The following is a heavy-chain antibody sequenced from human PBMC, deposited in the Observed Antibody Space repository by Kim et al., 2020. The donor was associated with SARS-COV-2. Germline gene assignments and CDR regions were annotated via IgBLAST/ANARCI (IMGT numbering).Heavy chain of an antibody. D-gene: IGHD3-10*01. V-gene: IGHV3-23*01. J-gene: IGHJ4*02. CDR2: GSGGTT. Sequence: GSGGTTYYADSVKGRFPISRDNSKNTLYLQMNSLRAEDTAVYSCASVRGHWGQGTLVTVSS. CDR3: ASVRGH.